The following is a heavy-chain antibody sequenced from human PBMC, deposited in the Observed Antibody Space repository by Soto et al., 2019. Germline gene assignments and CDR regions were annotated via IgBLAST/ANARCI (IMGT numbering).Heavy chain of an antibody. CDR3: AKDDNYDYVWGTYRSLYFDY. D-gene: IGHD3-16*02. Sequence: GGSLRLSCTASRFTFSSDGMHWFRQAPGKGLEWVAVISHDGSNKYYADSVKGRFTISRDNSKNTLYLQMNSLRAEDTAVYYCAKDDNYDYVWGTYRSLYFDYWGRGTLVTVSS. V-gene: IGHV3-30*18. CDR1: RFTFSSDG. J-gene: IGHJ4*02. CDR2: ISHDGSNK.